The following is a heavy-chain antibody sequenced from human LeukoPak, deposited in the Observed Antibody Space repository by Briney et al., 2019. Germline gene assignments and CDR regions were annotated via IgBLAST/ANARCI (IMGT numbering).Heavy chain of an antibody. CDR2: LWYEGSNK. Sequence: PGGSLRLSCAASGFTFHSYGMQGVRQAPGKGLEWVAVLWYEGSNKYYADSVKGRFTISRDNSKNTLYLQMNSLRPEDTAVYYCAKDLSVERASEARGFGGQGTLVTVSS. J-gene: IGHJ4*02. CDR3: AKDLSVERASEARGF. D-gene: IGHD5-24*01. CDR1: GFTFHSYG. V-gene: IGHV3-33*06.